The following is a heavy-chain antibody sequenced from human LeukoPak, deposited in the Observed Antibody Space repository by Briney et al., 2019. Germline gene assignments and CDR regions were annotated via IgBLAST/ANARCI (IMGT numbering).Heavy chain of an antibody. CDR2: MNPNSGNT. CDR1: GYTFTSYD. V-gene: IGHV1-8*01. CDR3: ARVRIAARPWWFDP. J-gene: IGHJ5*02. Sequence: VASVKVSCKASGYTFTSYDINWVRQATGQGLEWMGWMNPNSGNTGYAQKFQGRATMTRSTSISTAYMELSSLRSEDTAVYYCARVRIAARPWWFDPWGQGTLVTVSS. D-gene: IGHD6-6*01.